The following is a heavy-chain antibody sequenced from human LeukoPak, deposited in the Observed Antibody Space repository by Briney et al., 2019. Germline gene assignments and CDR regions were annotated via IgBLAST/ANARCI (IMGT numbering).Heavy chain of an antibody. CDR1: GYSFTNYW. Sequence: GESLKISCKGSGYSFTNYWIGWVRQMPGKGLEWMGIIYPGDSDTRYSPPYQGQVTISADKSISTAYLQWSSLRASDTAMYYCVRRDLRWVGSTWSHFDYWGQGSLVTVSS. CDR3: VRRDLRWVGSTWSHFDY. V-gene: IGHV5-51*01. CDR2: IYPGDSDT. D-gene: IGHD1-26*01. J-gene: IGHJ4*02.